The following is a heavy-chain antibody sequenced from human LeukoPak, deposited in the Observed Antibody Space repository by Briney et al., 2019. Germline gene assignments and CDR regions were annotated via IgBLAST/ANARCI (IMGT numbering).Heavy chain of an antibody. V-gene: IGHV6-1*01. CDR3: AREADKIGFDFDY. J-gene: IGHJ4*02. Sequence: SQTLSLTCAISGDSVSTDNAAWNWIRQSPSRGLEWLGRTYYRSKWYNDYAISVKSRITINPDTSKNQFSLYLNSVTPEDTAIYYCAREADKIGFDFDYWGQGTLVTVSS. CDR2: TYYRSKWYN. CDR1: GDSVSTDNAA. D-gene: IGHD2-15*01.